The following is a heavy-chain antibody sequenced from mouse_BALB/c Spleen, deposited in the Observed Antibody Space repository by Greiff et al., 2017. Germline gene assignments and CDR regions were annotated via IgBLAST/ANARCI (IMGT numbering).Heavy chain of an antibody. J-gene: IGHJ4*01. Sequence: QVQLQQPGAELVKPGASVKMSCKASGYTFTSYWMHWVKQRPGQGLEWIGVIDPSDSSTSYNQKFKGKATLTVDTSSSTAYMQLSSLTSEDSAVYYCTNGNYTDYYAMDYWGQGTSVTVSS. CDR1: GYTFTSYW. CDR3: TNGNYTDYYAMDY. CDR2: IDPSDSST. V-gene: IGHV1S127*01. D-gene: IGHD2-1*01.